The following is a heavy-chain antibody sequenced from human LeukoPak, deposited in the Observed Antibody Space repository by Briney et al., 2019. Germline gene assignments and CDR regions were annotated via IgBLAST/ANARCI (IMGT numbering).Heavy chain of an antibody. CDR2: ISSSSSDT. J-gene: IGHJ4*02. Sequence: PGGSLRLSCAASGFTFTDWYMSWIRQAPGKGLQWLSYISSSSSDTRYADSVRGRFTISRDNAKKSVYLRMNSLRAEDTAIYYCVKSAGRDGGNWGQGTLVTVSS. D-gene: IGHD1-26*01. V-gene: IGHV3-11*06. CDR3: VKSAGRDGGN. CDR1: GFTFTDWY.